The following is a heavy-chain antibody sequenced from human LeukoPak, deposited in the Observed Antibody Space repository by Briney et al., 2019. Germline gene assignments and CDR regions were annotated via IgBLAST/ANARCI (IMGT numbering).Heavy chain of an antibody. Sequence: ASVKVSCKASGYTFTGYYMHWVRQAPGQGLEWMGRINPNSGGTNYAQKFQGRVTMTRDTSISTAYMELSRLRSDDTAVYYCAREEGWEVWGVIIPYYYYYGMDVWGQGTTVTVSS. CDR2: INPNSGGT. V-gene: IGHV1-2*06. CDR3: AREEGWEVWGVIIPYYYYYGMDV. CDR1: GYTFTGYY. J-gene: IGHJ6*02. D-gene: IGHD3-10*01.